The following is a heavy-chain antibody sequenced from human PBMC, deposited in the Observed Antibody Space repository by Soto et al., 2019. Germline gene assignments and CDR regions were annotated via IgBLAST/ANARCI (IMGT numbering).Heavy chain of an antibody. CDR1: GFTFSSYA. V-gene: IGHV3-23*01. J-gene: IGHJ3*02. CDR2: ISGSGGST. Sequence: LRLSCAASGFTFSSYAMSWVRQAPGKGLEWVSAISGSGGSTYYADSVKGRFTISRDNSKNTLYLQMNSLRAEDTAVYYCAKDPQPKVYGQANAFDIWGQGTMVTVSS. D-gene: IGHD2-8*01. CDR3: AKDPQPKVYGQANAFDI.